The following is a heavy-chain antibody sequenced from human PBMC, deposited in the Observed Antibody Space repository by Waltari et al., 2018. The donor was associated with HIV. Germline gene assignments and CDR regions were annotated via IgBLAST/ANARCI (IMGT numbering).Heavy chain of an antibody. V-gene: IGHV4-31*03. CDR1: GGSISSGGYY. CDR2: IYYSGST. J-gene: IGHJ3*02. CDR3: ARGYYDSSGYGAFDI. D-gene: IGHD3-22*01. Sequence: QVQLQESGPGLVKPSQTLSLTCTVSGGSISSGGYYWSWIRQHPGKGLEWIGYIYYSGSTYYNPSLKGRVTISVDTSKNQFSLKLSSVTAADTAVYYCARGYYDSSGYGAFDIWGQGTMVTVSS.